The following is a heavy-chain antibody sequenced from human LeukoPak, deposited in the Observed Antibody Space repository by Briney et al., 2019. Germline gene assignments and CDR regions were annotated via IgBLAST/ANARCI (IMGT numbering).Heavy chain of an antibody. J-gene: IGHJ4*02. Sequence: GGSLRLSCAASGFTFSSYSMNWVRQAPGKGLEWVSSISSSSSYIYYADSVKGRFTISRDNAKNSLYLQMNSLRAEDTAVYYCAGDASNYYDSSGFYHWGQGTLVTVSS. CDR2: ISSSSSYI. CDR3: AGDASNYYDSSGFYH. D-gene: IGHD3-22*01. CDR1: GFTFSSYS. V-gene: IGHV3-21*01.